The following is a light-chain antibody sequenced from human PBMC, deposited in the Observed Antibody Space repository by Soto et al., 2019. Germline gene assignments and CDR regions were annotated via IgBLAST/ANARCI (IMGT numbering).Light chain of an antibody. V-gene: IGKV3-11*01. J-gene: IGKJ1*01. CDR1: QSVNSY. Sequence: EIVLTQSPATLSLSPGERATLSCRASQSVNSYLAWYQQKSGQAPRLLIYDASNRATGIPARFSGSGSGTDFTLTISSLEPEDFAVYYCQQRSYWWTFGQGTKVDIK. CDR3: QQRSYWWT. CDR2: DAS.